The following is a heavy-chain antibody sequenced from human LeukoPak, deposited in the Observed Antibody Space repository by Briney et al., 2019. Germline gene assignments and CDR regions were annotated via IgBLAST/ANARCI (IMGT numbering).Heavy chain of an antibody. J-gene: IGHJ4*02. CDR1: KFTFSNYG. CDR2: VSSDGGTK. Sequence: PGGSLRLSCTASKFTFSNYGMQWVRQAPGKGLEWVAVVSSDGGTKYYADSVKGRFTISRDNSRNTMYLQMDSLRAEDTAVYYCAKEYDSGGYAANFDYWGQGTLVTVSS. CDR3: AKEYDSGGYAANFDY. V-gene: IGHV3-30*18. D-gene: IGHD3-10*01.